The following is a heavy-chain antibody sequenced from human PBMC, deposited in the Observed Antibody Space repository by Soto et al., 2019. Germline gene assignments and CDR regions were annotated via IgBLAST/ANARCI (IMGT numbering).Heavy chain of an antibody. V-gene: IGHV1-69*06. CDR2: IIPIFGTA. J-gene: IGHJ4*02. Sequence: SVKVSCKASGGTFSSYAISWVRQAPGQGLEWMGGIIPIFGTANYAQKFQGRVTITADKSTSTAYMELSSLRSEDTVVYYCARVDLPVRWTTLDYWGQGTLVTVSS. CDR3: ARVDLPVRWTTLDY. D-gene: IGHD4-17*01. CDR1: GGTFSSYA.